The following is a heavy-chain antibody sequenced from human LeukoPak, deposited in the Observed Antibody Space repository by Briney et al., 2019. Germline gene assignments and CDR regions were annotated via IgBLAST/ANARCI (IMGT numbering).Heavy chain of an antibody. Sequence: ASVKVSCKASGYTFTGYYIHWVRQAPGQGLEWMGWINPNSGGTNSAQKFQGRVTLTRDPSISTAYLELSSLRSDDTAVYYCARDLGSGWIIVDYWGQGTLVTVSS. J-gene: IGHJ4*02. V-gene: IGHV1-2*02. CDR2: INPNSGGT. CDR3: ARDLGSGWIIVDY. D-gene: IGHD6-19*01. CDR1: GYTFTGYY.